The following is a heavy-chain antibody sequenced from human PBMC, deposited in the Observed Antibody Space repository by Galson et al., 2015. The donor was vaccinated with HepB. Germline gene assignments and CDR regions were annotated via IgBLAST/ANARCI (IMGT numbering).Heavy chain of an antibody. CDR2: ISGSGGST. Sequence: SLRLSCAASGFTFSSYAMSWVRQAPGKGLEWVSAISGSGGSTYYADSVKGRFTISRDNSKNTLYLQMNSLRAEDTAVYYCAKTSWPRGGYFDYWGQGTLVTVSS. J-gene: IGHJ4*02. D-gene: IGHD3-10*01. CDR1: GFTFSSYA. V-gene: IGHV3-23*01. CDR3: AKTSWPRGGYFDY.